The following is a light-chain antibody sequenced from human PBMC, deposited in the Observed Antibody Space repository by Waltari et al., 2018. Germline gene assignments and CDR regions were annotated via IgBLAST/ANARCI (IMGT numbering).Light chain of an antibody. Sequence: QSALTQPPSASGSPGQSVTISCTGTSSDVGGYNYVSWYQQAPGKAPRLIIYEVSERPSGVPHRSSGSKSGNTASLTVSGLQPEDEGEYYCSSYAGSDNFLLFGGGTKLTVL. CDR1: SSDVGGYNY. J-gene: IGLJ2*01. V-gene: IGLV2-8*01. CDR2: EVS. CDR3: SSYAGSDNFLL.